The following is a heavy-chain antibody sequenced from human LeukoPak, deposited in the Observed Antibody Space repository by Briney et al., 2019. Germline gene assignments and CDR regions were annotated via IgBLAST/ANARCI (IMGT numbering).Heavy chain of an antibody. D-gene: IGHD6-13*01. CDR2: IYYSGST. V-gene: IGHV4-59*01. CDR3: AREGRGAAAGMDY. Sequence: NPSETLSLTCTVSGGSICSYYWSWIRQPPGKGLEWIGYIYYSGSTNYNPSLKSRVTISVDTSKSQFSLNLSSVTAADTAVYYCAREGRGAAAGMDYWGQGTLVTVSS. CDR1: GGSICSYY. J-gene: IGHJ4*02.